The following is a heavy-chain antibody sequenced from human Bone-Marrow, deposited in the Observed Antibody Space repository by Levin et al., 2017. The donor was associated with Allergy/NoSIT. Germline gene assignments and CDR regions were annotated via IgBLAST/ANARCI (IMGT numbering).Heavy chain of an antibody. J-gene: IGHJ4*02. V-gene: IGHV4-38-2*02. Sequence: SQTLSLTCTVSGYSINSGYYWGLIRQPPGKGLEWIGTIHRSRSTDYHPSLKGRVTISIDTSKNQFSLKMTSVTAADTAVYYCARRGLTGDYVDCWGQGTLVTVSS. CDR1: GYSINSGYY. D-gene: IGHD1-14*01. CDR2: IHRSRST. CDR3: ARRGLTGDYVDC.